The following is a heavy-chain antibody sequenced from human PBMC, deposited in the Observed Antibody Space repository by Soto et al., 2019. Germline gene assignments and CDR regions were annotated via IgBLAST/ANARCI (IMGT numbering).Heavy chain of an antibody. CDR1: GYTFTSYD. J-gene: IGHJ4*02. Sequence: QVQLVQSGAEVKKPGASVKVSCKASGYTFTSYDINWVRQATGQGLEWMGWMNPNSGNTGYAQKFQGRVTMTRNTSISTAYMELRSLRSEDTAVYYWARVERVPLGNHVGDYWGQGTLVTVSS. V-gene: IGHV1-8*01. CDR3: ARVERVPLGNHVGDY. D-gene: IGHD1-1*01. CDR2: MNPNSGNT.